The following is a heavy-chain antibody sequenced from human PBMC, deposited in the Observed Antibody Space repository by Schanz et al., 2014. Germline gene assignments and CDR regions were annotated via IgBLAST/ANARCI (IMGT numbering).Heavy chain of an antibody. V-gene: IGHV3-23*01. J-gene: IGHJ4*02. CDR3: AKHRHYADNNGYPGIDY. CDR2: ISGSGDHT. CDR1: GFTFRSYA. Sequence: EVQLLESGGGLIQPGGSLRLSCAASGFTFRSYAMSWVRQAPGKGLEWVSVISGSGDHTHYADSVKGRFTISRDTSGNTLYLQMNSLTGEDTAVYYCAKHRHYADNNGYPGIDYWGQGTLVTVS. D-gene: IGHD3-16*01.